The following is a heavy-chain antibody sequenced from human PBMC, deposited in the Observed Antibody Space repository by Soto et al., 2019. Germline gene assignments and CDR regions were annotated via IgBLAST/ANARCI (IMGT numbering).Heavy chain of an antibody. J-gene: IGHJ4*02. CDR1: GDSINNTYW. CDR3: ARVSGYSYGYLVGFDY. D-gene: IGHD5-18*01. Sequence: PSETLSLTCFVSGDSINNTYWWSWVRQAPEKGLEWIGEIYHTGGRSYMPSLRGRITLSVDTSKNQFSLKLTSVTAADTAVYYCARVSGYSYGYLVGFDYWGQGTLVTVSS. CDR2: IYHTGGR. V-gene: IGHV4-4*02.